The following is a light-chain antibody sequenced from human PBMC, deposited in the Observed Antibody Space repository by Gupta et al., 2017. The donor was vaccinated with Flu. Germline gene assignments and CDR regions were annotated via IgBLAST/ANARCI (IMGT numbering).Light chain of an antibody. CDR2: LGS. CDR3: KQDLPTRT. Sequence: DTAMTQSRLSLPVTHGEPASISCRSSQSLLHSNGYHYLDWYLQKPVQAPQLLLYLGSNRGYGGPDRFSGSGEVRDFALEISRVEGEGVGVYYGKQDLPTRTFGQGTKVEIK. CDR1: QSLLHSNGYHY. J-gene: IGKJ1*01. V-gene: IGKV2-28*01.